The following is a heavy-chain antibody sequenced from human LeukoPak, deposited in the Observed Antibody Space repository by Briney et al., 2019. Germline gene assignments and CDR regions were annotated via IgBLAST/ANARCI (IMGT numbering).Heavy chain of an antibody. D-gene: IGHD3-22*01. CDR2: ISSSSSYI. CDR3: ARGRMIYYYDSSGDIDY. V-gene: IGHV3-21*01. J-gene: IGHJ4*02. CDR1: GFTFSSYS. Sequence: PGESLRLSCAASGFTFSSYSMNWVRQAPGKGLEWVSSISSSSSYIYYADSVKGRFTISRDNAKNSLYLQMNSLRAEDTAVYYCARGRMIYYYDSSGDIDYWGQGTLVTVSS.